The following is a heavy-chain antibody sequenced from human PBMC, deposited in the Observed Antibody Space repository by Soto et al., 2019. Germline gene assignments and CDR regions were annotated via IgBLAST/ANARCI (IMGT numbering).Heavy chain of an antibody. J-gene: IGHJ6*02. V-gene: IGHV1-69*13. CDR2: IIPIFGTA. D-gene: IGHD3-3*01. CDR3: ASHYDFWSGPDYYYYGMDV. Sequence: SVKVSCKASGGTFSSYAISWVRQAPGQGLEWMGGIIPIFGTANYAQKFQGRVTITADESTSTAYMELSSLRSEDTAVYYCASHYDFWSGPDYYYYGMDVWGQGTTVTVSS. CDR1: GGTFSSYA.